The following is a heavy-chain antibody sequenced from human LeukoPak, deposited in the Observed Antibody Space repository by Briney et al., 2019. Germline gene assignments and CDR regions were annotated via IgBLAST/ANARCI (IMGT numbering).Heavy chain of an antibody. V-gene: IGHV4-59*08. D-gene: IGHD1-1*01. CDR1: GGPISSYY. CDR3: ARHARINDPFFDY. J-gene: IGHJ4*02. CDR2: IYYSGST. Sequence: SETLSLTCTVSGGPISSYYWSWIRQPPGKGLEWIGYIYYSGSTNYNPSLKSRVTISVDTSKNQFSLKLSSVTAADTAVYYCARHARINDPFFDYWGQGTLVTVSS.